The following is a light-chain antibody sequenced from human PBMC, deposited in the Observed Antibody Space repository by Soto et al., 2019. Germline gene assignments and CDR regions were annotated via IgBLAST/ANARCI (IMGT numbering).Light chain of an antibody. Sequence: DIQMTQSPSSLSASVEDRVIITCRASQSISNHLNWYQQKPGKAPQLLIFDVSNLQTGVPSRFSGGGSGTDFALTISSLEPEDIATYYCHQYDSLPLTLGQGTRLEI. CDR3: HQYDSLPLT. CDR1: QSISNH. V-gene: IGKV1-33*01. J-gene: IGKJ5*01. CDR2: DVS.